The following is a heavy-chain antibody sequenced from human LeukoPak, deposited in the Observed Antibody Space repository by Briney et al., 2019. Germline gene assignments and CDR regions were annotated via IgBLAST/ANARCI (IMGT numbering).Heavy chain of an antibody. J-gene: IGHJ4*02. CDR2: IYYSGST. CDR1: GGSLSSYY. Sequence: SETLFLTCTVSGGSLSSYYWGWVRQPPGEGMGGVWYIYYSGSTNYNPSLKSRVTISVDTSKNQFSLKLSSVTAADTAVYYCARGWSDNWNDGSLYDYWGQGTLVTVSS. D-gene: IGHD1-20*01. CDR3: ARGWSDNWNDGSLYDY. V-gene: IGHV4-59*01.